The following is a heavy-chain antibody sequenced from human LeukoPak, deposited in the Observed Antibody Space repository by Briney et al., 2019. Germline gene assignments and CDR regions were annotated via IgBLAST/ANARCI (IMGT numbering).Heavy chain of an antibody. D-gene: IGHD6-13*01. J-gene: IGHJ6*02. CDR1: GYTFTGYY. CDR3: ARDSVAIAAAATGYYYYGMDA. Sequence: PTASVKVSCKASGYTFTGYYMHWVRQAPGQGLEWMGWINPNSGGTNYAQKFQGWVTMTRDTSISTAYMELSRLRSDDTAVYYCARDSVAIAAAATGYYYYGMDAWGQGTTVTVSS. CDR2: INPNSGGT. V-gene: IGHV1-2*04.